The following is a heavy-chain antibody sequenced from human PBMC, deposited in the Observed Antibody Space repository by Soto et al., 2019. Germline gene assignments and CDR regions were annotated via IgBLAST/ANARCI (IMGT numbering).Heavy chain of an antibody. CDR1: GYSFTSYW. J-gene: IGHJ6*02. Sequence: GESLKISCKGSGYSFTSYWIGWVRQMPGKGLEWMGIIYPGDSDTRYSPSFQGQVTISADKSISTAYLQWSSLKASDTAMYYCARRSGGSYSTKYYYYGMDVWGQGTTVTVSS. D-gene: IGHD2-15*01. CDR3: ARRSGGSYSTKYYYYGMDV. V-gene: IGHV5-51*01. CDR2: IYPGDSDT.